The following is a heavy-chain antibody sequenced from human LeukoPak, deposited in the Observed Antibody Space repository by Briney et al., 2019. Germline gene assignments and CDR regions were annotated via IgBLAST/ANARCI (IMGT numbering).Heavy chain of an antibody. J-gene: IGHJ4*02. Sequence: EASVKVSCKASGYTFTSYYMHWVRQAPGQGLEWMGIINPNSGGTNYAQKFQGRVTMTRDTSISTAYMELSRLRSDDTAVYYCARDTAPYDSSGYYYFLDYWGQGTLVTVSS. V-gene: IGHV1-2*02. CDR2: INPNSGGT. D-gene: IGHD3-22*01. CDR3: ARDTAPYDSSGYYYFLDY. CDR1: GYTFTSYY.